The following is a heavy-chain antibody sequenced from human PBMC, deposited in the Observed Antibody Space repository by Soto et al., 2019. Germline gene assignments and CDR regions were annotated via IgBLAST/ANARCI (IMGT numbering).Heavy chain of an antibody. J-gene: IGHJ4*02. CDR3: ARDFPELPLGY. Sequence: PGGSLRLSCAASGFTFSSYWMSWVRQAPGKGLEWVANIKKDGSEKYYVGSVRGRFTISRDNAKNSLYLQMNGLRAEDTAVYYCARDFPELPLGYWGQGTLVTVSS. CDR2: IKKDGSEK. V-gene: IGHV3-7*01. CDR1: GFTFSSYW. D-gene: IGHD1-7*01.